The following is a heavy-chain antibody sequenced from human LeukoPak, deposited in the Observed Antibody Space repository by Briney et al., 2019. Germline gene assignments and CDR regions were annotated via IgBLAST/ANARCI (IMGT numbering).Heavy chain of an antibody. CDR1: GFTFSNYW. CDR3: ARAYSSSSGGY. Sequence: PGGSLRLSCAASGFTFSNYWMTWVRQAPGKGLEWVANIKPDGSEKYYVDSVKGRFTISRDNAKNSLYLQMNSLRAEDTAVYYCARAYSSSSGGYWGQGTLVTVSS. J-gene: IGHJ4*02. V-gene: IGHV3-7*01. CDR2: IKPDGSEK. D-gene: IGHD6-6*01.